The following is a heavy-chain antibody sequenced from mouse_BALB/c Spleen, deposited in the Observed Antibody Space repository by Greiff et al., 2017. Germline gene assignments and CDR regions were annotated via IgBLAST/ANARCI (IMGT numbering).Heavy chain of an antibody. D-gene: IGHD1-1*01. V-gene: IGHV1S56*01. Sequence: QVQLKESGPELVKPGASVRISCKASGYTFTSYYIHWVKQRPGQGLEWIGWIYPGNVNTKYNEKFKGKATLTADKSSSTAYMQLSSLTSEVSAVYFCARSYYGSSYGFAYWGQGTLVTVSA. CDR2: IYPGNVNT. J-gene: IGHJ3*01. CDR3: ARSYYGSSYGFAY. CDR1: GYTFTSYY.